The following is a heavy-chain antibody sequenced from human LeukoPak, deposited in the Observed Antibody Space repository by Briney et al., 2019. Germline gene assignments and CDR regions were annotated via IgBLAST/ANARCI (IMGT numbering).Heavy chain of an antibody. CDR1: GGSFSGYY. CDR3: ASRRYSGSYYFDY. J-gene: IGHJ4*02. CDR2: IYYSGST. Sequence: SETLSLTCAVYGGSFSGYYWSWIRQPRGKGLEWIGSIYYSGSTYYNPSLKSRVTISVGTSKNQFSLKLSSVTAADTAVYYCASRRYSGSYYFDYWGQGTLVTVSS. D-gene: IGHD1-26*01. V-gene: IGHV4-34*01.